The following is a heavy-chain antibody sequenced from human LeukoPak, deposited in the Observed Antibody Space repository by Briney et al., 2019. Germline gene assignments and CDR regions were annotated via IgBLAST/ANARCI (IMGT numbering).Heavy chain of an antibody. CDR3: AKDALSFNGDWFDY. D-gene: IGHD4-17*01. V-gene: IGHV3-23*01. Sequence: GGSLRLSCAASGFTFSSYEMNWVRQAPGKGLEWVSVISGSGGRTYYADFVKGRFTISRDNSKNTVYLQMNSLRADDTAVYYCAKDALSFNGDWFDYWGQGTLVTVSS. CDR1: GFTFSSYE. J-gene: IGHJ4*02. CDR2: ISGSGGRT.